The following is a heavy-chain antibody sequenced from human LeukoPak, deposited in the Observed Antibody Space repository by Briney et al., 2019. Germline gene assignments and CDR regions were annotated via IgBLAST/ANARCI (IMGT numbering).Heavy chain of an antibody. D-gene: IGHD4-11*01. CDR3: ASGTLTRDY. CDR2: IYYSGST. V-gene: IGHV4-59*01. CDR1: GGSFSGYY. Sequence: SETLSLTCAVYGGSFSGYYWSWIRQPPGKGLEWIGYIYYSGSTNYNPSLKSRVTISVDTSKNQFSLKLSSVTAADTAVYYCASGTLTRDYWGQGTPVTVSS. J-gene: IGHJ4*02.